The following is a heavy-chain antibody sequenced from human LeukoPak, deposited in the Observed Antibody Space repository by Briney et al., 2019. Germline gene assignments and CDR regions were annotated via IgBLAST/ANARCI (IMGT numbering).Heavy chain of an antibody. CDR3: ARGSGKIFDY. V-gene: IGHV4-59*01. CDR2: IYYIWST. Sequence: SETLSLTCTVSGGSISSYYWSWVRQPPGKGMEGMGYIYYIWSTNYNPSLQSRVTISVDTSKNQFSLKLSSVTAADTAVYYCARGSGKIFDYWGQGTLVTVSS. D-gene: IGHD3-3*01. CDR1: GGSISSYY. J-gene: IGHJ4*02.